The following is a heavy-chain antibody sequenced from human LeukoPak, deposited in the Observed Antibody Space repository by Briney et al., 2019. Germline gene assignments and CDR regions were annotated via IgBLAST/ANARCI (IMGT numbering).Heavy chain of an antibody. D-gene: IGHD3-22*01. J-gene: IGHJ4*02. V-gene: IGHV4-61*02. CDR2: MFISGST. Sequence: PSETLSLTCTLSGASMSSGSHYWNWIRQPAVKQLEWIGRMFISGSTNYNPSLKSRVTMSLDTSRNQFSLKLSSVTAADTAVYYCARSDDSSNDPFDYWGEGTLVTVSS. CDR3: ARSDDSSNDPFDY. CDR1: GASMSSGSHY.